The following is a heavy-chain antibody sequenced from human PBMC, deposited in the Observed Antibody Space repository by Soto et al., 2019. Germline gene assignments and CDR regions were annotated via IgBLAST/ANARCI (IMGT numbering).Heavy chain of an antibody. V-gene: IGHV1-2*02. Sequence: QLVQSGAEVKQPGAAERVSCKASGNTDTIYFIHWLRLAPGQGLEWLGWINSVSGGTNYAHKFLGRVTMTRDRSTTTAFMELRGLRSDDTAVYYCARGGSYYALWGQGTLVTVSS. CDR1: GNTDTIYF. J-gene: IGHJ4*02. D-gene: IGHD1-26*01. CDR2: INSVSGGT. CDR3: ARGGSYYAL.